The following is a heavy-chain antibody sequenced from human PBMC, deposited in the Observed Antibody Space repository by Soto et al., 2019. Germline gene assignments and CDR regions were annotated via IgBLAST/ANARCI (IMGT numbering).Heavy chain of an antibody. J-gene: IGHJ6*02. V-gene: IGHV3-15*01. CDR1: GFTFSNAW. D-gene: IGHD1-1*01. CDR3: TTARRGYPPAYYYYGMDV. Sequence: EVQLVESGGGLVKPGGSLRLSCAASGFTFSNAWMSWVRQAPGKGLEWVGRIKSKTDGGTTDYAAPVKGRFTISRDDSKNTLYLQMNSLKTEAAAVYYCTTARRGYPPAYYYYGMDVWGQGTPVTV. CDR2: IKSKTDGGTT.